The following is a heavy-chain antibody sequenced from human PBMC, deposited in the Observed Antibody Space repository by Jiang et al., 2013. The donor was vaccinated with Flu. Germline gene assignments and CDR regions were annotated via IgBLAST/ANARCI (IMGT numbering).Heavy chain of an antibody. CDR1: GGSISSYY. J-gene: IGHJ4*02. D-gene: IGHD7-27*01. CDR2: IYHRGST. Sequence: LLKPSETLSLTCTVSGGSISSYYWGWIRQPPGKGLEWIGNIYHRGSTYYDPSLKSRVTISVDTSKNQFSLKLTSVTAADTAVYYCAREINWGRRDYWGQGTLVTVSS. V-gene: IGHV4-38-2*02. CDR3: AREINWGRRDY.